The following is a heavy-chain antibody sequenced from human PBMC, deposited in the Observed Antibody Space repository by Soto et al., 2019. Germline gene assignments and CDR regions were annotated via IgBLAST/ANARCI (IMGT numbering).Heavy chain of an antibody. V-gene: IGHV3-30*18. CDR2: ISYDGNNK. Sequence: QVQLVESGGGVVQPGRSLRLSCAASGFTFSSYGMHWVRQAPGKGLEWVAVISYDGNNKYYADSVKGRFTISRDNSKNTLYLQVNSLRAEDTAMYYWAKDYGSGWTMGDFWGQGTLVTVSS. CDR3: AKDYGSGWTMGDF. D-gene: IGHD6-19*01. CDR1: GFTFSSYG. J-gene: IGHJ4*02.